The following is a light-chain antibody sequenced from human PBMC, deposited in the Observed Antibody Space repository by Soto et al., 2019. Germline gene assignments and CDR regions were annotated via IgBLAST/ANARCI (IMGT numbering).Light chain of an antibody. CDR2: DNN. J-gene: IGLJ3*02. CDR3: GTWDSSLSAEWV. CDR1: SSNIGNNY. V-gene: IGLV1-51*01. Sequence: QSVLTQPPSVSAAPGQTVTISCSGSSSNIGNNYVSWYQQLPGTAPKLLIYDNNKRPSGIPDRFFGSKSGTSATLGITGLQTGDEADYYCGTWDSSLSAEWVFGGGTKLTVL.